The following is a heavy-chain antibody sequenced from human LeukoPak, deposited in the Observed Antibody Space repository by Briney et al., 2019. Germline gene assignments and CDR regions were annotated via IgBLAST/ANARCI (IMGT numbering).Heavy chain of an antibody. CDR3: ARVRAPPTSWYFDY. CDR1: GLTVSNNY. Sequence: GGSLRLSCAVSGLTVSNNYMSWVRQAPGKGLEWVSVIYSGGTTYYADSVKGRFTISRDNSKNTLYLHMNSLRAEDTAVYYCARVRAPPTSWYFDYWGQGTLVTVSS. CDR2: IYSGGTT. D-gene: IGHD2-2*01. J-gene: IGHJ4*02. V-gene: IGHV3-66*01.